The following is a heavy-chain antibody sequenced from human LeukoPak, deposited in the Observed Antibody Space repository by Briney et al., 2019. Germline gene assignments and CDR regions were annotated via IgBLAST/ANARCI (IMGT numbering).Heavy chain of an antibody. V-gene: IGHV3-7*01. Sequence: PGGSLRLSCVASGFTFSRDWMSWVRQPPGKGLEWVASVKQDGIETQYVDSVKGRFTNSRDNAKNSVYLQMNSLRVEDTAVYYCARDGTGFDYWGQGTLVTVSS. J-gene: IGHJ4*02. CDR1: GFTFSRDW. CDR2: VKQDGIET. D-gene: IGHD2-8*02. CDR3: ARDGTGFDY.